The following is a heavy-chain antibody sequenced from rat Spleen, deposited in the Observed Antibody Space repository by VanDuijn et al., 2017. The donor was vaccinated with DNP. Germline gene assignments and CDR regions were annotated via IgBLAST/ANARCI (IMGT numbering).Heavy chain of an antibody. Sequence: EVQLVESGGGLVQPGNSLKLSCAASGFTFSDYAMAWVRQSPKTGLEWVASISTVGDNAYYRDSVKGRFTISRDNAKNTQYLQMDSLRSEDTATYYCARGQLGAYWGQGTLVTVSS. CDR1: GFTFSDYA. V-gene: IGHV5S13*01. D-gene: IGHD1-10*01. J-gene: IGHJ3*01. CDR3: ARGQLGAY. CDR2: ISTVGDNA.